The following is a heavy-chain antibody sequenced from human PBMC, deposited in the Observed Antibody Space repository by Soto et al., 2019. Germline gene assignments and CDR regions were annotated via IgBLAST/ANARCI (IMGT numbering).Heavy chain of an antibody. Sequence: LRLSCAASGFTFSSYWMSWVRQAPGKGLEWVANIKPDGSEKYYVDSVKGRFTISRDNAKNTLYLQMNSLRVEDTAVYYCATDEGYKPRSWGQGTLVTVSS. D-gene: IGHD1-1*01. CDR1: GFTFSSYW. CDR2: IKPDGSEK. CDR3: ATDEGYKPRS. J-gene: IGHJ4*02. V-gene: IGHV3-7*04.